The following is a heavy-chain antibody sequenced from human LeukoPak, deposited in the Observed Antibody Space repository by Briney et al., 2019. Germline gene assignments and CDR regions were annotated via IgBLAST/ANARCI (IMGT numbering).Heavy chain of an antibody. Sequence: ASVKVSCKASGYTFTGYYMHWVRQAPGQGLEWMGWINPNSGGTNYAQKFQGRVTMTRDMSISTAYMELSRLRSDDTAVYYCARGSFWSGYTWDYYGMDVWGQGTMVTVSS. CDR2: INPNSGGT. CDR1: GYTFTGYY. J-gene: IGHJ6*02. CDR3: ARGSFWSGYTWDYYGMDV. D-gene: IGHD3-3*01. V-gene: IGHV1-2*02.